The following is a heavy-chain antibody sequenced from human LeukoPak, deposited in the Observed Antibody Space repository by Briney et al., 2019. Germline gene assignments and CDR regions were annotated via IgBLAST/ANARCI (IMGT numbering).Heavy chain of an antibody. CDR1: GFTFSSYS. V-gene: IGHV3-21*01. CDR3: ARDASTEYSSGWSFDY. CDR2: ISSSSSYI. J-gene: IGHJ4*02. Sequence: GGSLRLSCAASGFTFSSYSMNWVRQAPGKGLEWVSSISSSSSYIYYADSVKGRFTISRDNAKNSLYLQMNSLRAEDTAVYYCARDASTEYSSGWSFDYWGQGTLVTVSS. D-gene: IGHD6-19*01.